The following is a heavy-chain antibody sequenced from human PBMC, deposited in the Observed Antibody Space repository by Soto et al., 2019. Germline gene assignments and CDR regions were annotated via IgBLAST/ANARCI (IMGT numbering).Heavy chain of an antibody. Sequence: QVQLVDSGGGVVQPGRSLRLSCAASGFTFSSYGMHWVRQAPGKGLEWVAVISYDGSNKYYADSVKGRFTISRDNSKNTLYLQMNSLRAEDTAVYYCAKGAGGSGSNAYFDYWGQGTLVTVSS. CDR3: AKGAGGSGSNAYFDY. D-gene: IGHD6-19*01. J-gene: IGHJ4*02. CDR2: ISYDGSNK. V-gene: IGHV3-30*18. CDR1: GFTFSSYG.